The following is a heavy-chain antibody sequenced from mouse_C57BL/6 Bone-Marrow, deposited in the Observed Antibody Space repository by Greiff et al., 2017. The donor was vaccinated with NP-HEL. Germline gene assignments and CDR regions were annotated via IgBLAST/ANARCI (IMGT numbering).Heavy chain of an antibody. D-gene: IGHD3-2*02. CDR2: IDPSDSYT. CDR3: ARSRQLSSMDY. J-gene: IGHJ4*01. Sequence: QVQLQQPGAELVMPGASVKLSCKASGYTFTSYWMHWVKQRPGQGLEWIGEIDPSDSYTNYNQKFKGKSTLTVDKSSSTAYMQLSSLTSEDSAVYYCARSRQLSSMDYWGQGTSVTVSS. V-gene: IGHV1-69*01. CDR1: GYTFTSYW.